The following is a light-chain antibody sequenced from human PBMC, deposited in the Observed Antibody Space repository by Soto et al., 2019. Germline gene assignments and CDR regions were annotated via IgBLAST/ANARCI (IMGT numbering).Light chain of an antibody. CDR2: DAC. J-gene: IGKJ1*01. Sequence: EIVLTQSPATLSLSPGERATLSCRASQSVSSYLAWYQQKPGQAPRLLIYDACNRATGIPARFSGSGSGTDLTLTISSLGPEDFAVYYCQQRSNWPLTFGQGTKVEIK. CDR3: QQRSNWPLT. CDR1: QSVSSY. V-gene: IGKV3-11*01.